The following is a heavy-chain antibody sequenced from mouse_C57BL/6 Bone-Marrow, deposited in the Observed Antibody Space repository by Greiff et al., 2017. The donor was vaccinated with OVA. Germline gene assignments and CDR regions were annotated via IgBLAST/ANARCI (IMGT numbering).Heavy chain of an antibody. CDR1: GYTFTSYW. CDR2: IDPSDSYT. J-gene: IGHJ4*01. Sequence: QVQLQQPGAELVMPGASVKLSCKASGYTFTSYWMHWVKQRPGQGLEWIGEIDPSDSYTNSNQKFKGKSTLTVDKSSSTAYMQLSSLTSEDSAVYYCARERDAMDYWGQGTSVTVSS. V-gene: IGHV1-69*01. CDR3: ARERDAMDY.